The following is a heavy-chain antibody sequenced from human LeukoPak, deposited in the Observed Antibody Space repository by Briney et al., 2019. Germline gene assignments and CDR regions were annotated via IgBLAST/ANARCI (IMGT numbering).Heavy chain of an antibody. CDR1: GFTFSSYW. CDR3: ARSQGTIPDSVPLDI. Sequence: GGSLRLSCAASGFTFSSYWMSWVRQAPGKGLEWVANIKQDGSEKYYVDSVKGRFTISRDNAKNSLYLRMNSLRAEDTAVYYCARSQGTIPDSVPLDIWGQGTMVTVSS. CDR2: IKQDGSEK. D-gene: IGHD5/OR15-5a*01. V-gene: IGHV3-7*01. J-gene: IGHJ3*02.